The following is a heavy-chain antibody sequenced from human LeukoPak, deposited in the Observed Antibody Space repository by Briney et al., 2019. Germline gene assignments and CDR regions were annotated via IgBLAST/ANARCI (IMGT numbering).Heavy chain of an antibody. CDR2: IIPIFGTA. V-gene: IGHV1-69*01. CDR1: GGTFSSYA. J-gene: IGHJ6*02. CDR3: ARGVGKRGYSYGSYYYYGMDV. D-gene: IGHD5-18*01. Sequence: SVKVSCKASGGTFSSYAISWVRLAPGQGLEWMGGIIPIFGTANYAQKFQGRVTITADESTSTAYMELSSLRSEDTAVYYCARGVGKRGYSYGSYYYYGMDVWGQGTTVTVSS.